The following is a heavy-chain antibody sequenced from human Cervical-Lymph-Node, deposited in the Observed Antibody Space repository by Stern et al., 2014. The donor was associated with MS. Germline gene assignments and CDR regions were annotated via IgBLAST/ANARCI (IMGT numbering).Heavy chain of an antibody. CDR3: SGSNWYFFDY. CDR2: INTDGSSP. CDR1: GFTFDSYS. Sequence: EVQLEESGGGLVQPGGSLRLSCAASGFTFDSYSMHWVRQVPGKGLVWVSRINTDGSSPRYADSVKGRFTISRDNAKNMLYLEMNSLRAEDTAVYYCSGSNWYFFDYWGQGTLVTVSS. D-gene: IGHD6-13*01. V-gene: IGHV3-74*02. J-gene: IGHJ4*02.